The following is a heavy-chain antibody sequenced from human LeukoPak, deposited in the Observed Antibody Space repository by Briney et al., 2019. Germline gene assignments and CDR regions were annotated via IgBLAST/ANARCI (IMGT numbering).Heavy chain of an antibody. CDR1: GYSFTRYW. V-gene: IGHV5-51*01. Sequence: GESLKISCKGSGYSFTRYWIGWVRQMPGKGLEWMGFIYPGDSDTRYSPSFQGQVTISADKSISTAYLQWSSLKASDTAMYYCARGARIAARPYYFDYWGQGTLVTVSS. D-gene: IGHD6-6*01. CDR3: ARGARIAARPYYFDY. CDR2: IYPGDSDT. J-gene: IGHJ4*02.